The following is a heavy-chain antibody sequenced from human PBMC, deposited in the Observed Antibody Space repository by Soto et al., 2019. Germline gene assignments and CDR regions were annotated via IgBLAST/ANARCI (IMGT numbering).Heavy chain of an antibody. CDR3: ARELHDYGDINWFDP. CDR1: GYTFTSYG. CDR2: ISAYNGNT. D-gene: IGHD4-17*01. J-gene: IGHJ5*02. V-gene: IGHV1-18*01. Sequence: ASVKVSCKASGYTFTSYGISWVRQAPGQGLEWMGWISAYNGNTNYAQKLQGRVTMTTDTSTSTAYMELRSLRSDDTAVYYCARELHDYGDINWFDPWGQGTLVTVSS.